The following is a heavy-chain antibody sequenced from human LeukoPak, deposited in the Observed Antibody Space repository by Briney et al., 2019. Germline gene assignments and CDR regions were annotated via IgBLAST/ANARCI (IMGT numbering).Heavy chain of an antibody. Sequence: PGGSLRLSCAASGFTFSSYAMSWVRQAPGKGLEWVSAISGSGGSTYYADSVKGRFTISRDNSKNTLYLQMNSLRAEDTAVYYCARNLPSYSSATPVAYWGQGTLVTVSS. V-gene: IGHV3-23*01. D-gene: IGHD6-19*01. CDR3: ARNLPSYSSATPVAY. J-gene: IGHJ4*02. CDR1: GFTFSSYA. CDR2: ISGSGGST.